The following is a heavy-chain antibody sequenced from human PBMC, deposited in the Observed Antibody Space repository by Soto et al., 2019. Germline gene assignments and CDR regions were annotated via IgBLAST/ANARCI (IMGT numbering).Heavy chain of an antibody. D-gene: IGHD3-22*01. J-gene: IGHJ4*01. CDR3: ATESSGSSPLHFDF. CDR2: VYYTGST. CDR1: GGSVSSGVHY. V-gene: IGHV4-30-4*01. Sequence: SETLSFTCSVSGGSVSSGVHYWSWIRQPPGKGLEWIGYVYYTGSTYYNPSLEGRVTMTLDTSKNQFSLKLNSVTASDAAVYFCATESSGSSPLHFDFWGHGALVTVSS.